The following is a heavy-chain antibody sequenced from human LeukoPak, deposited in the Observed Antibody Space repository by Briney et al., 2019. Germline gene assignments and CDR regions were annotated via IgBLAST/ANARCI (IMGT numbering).Heavy chain of an antibody. J-gene: IGHJ4*02. V-gene: IGHV3-30-3*01. Sequence: GGSLRLSCAASGFTFSSYAMHWVRQAPGKGLEWVAVISYGGSNKYYADSVKGRFTISRDNSKNTLYLQMNSLRAEDTAVYYCARDRTLSGSSPGGWGQGTLVTVSS. CDR3: ARDRTLSGSSPGG. CDR2: ISYGGSNK. D-gene: IGHD1-26*01. CDR1: GFTFSSYA.